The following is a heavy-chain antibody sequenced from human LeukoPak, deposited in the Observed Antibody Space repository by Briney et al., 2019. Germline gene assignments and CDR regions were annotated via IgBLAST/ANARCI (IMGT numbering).Heavy chain of an antibody. J-gene: IGHJ4*02. CDR1: GFTVSSNY. V-gene: IGHV3-66*01. CDR3: ARGLSYYDSSGYYPPSDY. Sequence: GGSLGLSCAASGFTVSSNYMSWVRQAPGKGLEWVSVIYSGGSTYYADSVKGRFTISRDNSKNTLYLQMNSLRAEDTAVYYCARGLSYYDSSGYYPPSDYWGQGTLVTVSS. CDR2: IYSGGST. D-gene: IGHD3-22*01.